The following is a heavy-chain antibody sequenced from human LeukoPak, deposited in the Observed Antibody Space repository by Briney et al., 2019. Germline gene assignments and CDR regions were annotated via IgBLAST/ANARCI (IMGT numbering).Heavy chain of an antibody. CDR3: ARVDTAMVSIGY. CDR1: GGSISSGDYY. CDR2: IYYSGST. J-gene: IGHJ4*02. D-gene: IGHD5-18*01. V-gene: IGHV4-30-4*01. Sequence: SQTLSLTCTVSGGSISSGDYYWSWIRQPPGKGLEWIGYIYYSGSTYYNPSLKSRVTISVDTSKNQFSLKLSSVTAADTAVYYCARVDTAMVSIGYWGQGTLVTVSS.